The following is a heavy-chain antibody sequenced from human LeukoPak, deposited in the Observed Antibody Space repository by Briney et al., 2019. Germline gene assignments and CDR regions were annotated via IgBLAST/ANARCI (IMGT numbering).Heavy chain of an antibody. CDR2: IYPGDSDT. CDR3: AGLRVSGMVRGVIIPYFDY. V-gene: IGHV5-51*01. Sequence: GESLKISCKGSGYSFTSYWIGWVRQMPGKGLEWMGIIYPGDSDTRYSPSFQGQVTISADKSISTAYLQWSSLKASDTAMYYCAGLRVSGMVRGVIIPYFDYWGQGTLVTVSS. D-gene: IGHD3-10*01. CDR1: GYSFTSYW. J-gene: IGHJ4*02.